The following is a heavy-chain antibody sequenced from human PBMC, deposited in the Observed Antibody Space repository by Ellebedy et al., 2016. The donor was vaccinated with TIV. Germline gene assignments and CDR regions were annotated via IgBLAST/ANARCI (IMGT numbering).Heavy chain of an antibody. CDR2: IWNDGRTT. CDR1: GLSFRSFA. CDR3: ARDRPYEMPNGGYYNWFDP. V-gene: IGHV3-33*08. J-gene: IGHJ5*02. Sequence: PGGSLRLSCEASGLSFRSFAVHWVRQTPGKGLEWVAVIWNDGRTTHYADSVKGRFSISRDDSKNTVELQMNNLRVEDTALYFCARDRPYEMPNGGYYNWFDPWGQGVQVTVSS. D-gene: IGHD5-12*01.